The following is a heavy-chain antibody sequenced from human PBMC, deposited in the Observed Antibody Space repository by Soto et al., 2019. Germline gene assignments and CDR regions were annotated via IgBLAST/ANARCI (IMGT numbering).Heavy chain of an antibody. D-gene: IGHD1-26*01. CDR2: IYYSGST. J-gene: IGHJ6*02. CDR3: ARGHSGSYRTGEGYYYGMDV. CDR1: GGSISSYY. V-gene: IGHV4-59*01. Sequence: QVQLQESGPGLVKPSETLSLTCTVSGGSISSYYWCWIRQPPGKGLEWIGYIYYSGSTNYNPSLKSRVTISVDTSKNQCSLKLSSVTAADTAVYYCARGHSGSYRTGEGYYYGMDVWGQGTTVTVSS.